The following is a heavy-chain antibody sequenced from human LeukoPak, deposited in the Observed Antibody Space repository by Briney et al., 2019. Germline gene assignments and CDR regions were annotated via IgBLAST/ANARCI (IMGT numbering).Heavy chain of an antibody. Sequence: AGSLRLSCAASGFTFSSYWMHWVRQAPGEGLVWVSRINSDGRSTSYADSVKGRFTISRDNAKNTLYLQMNSLRVEDTAVYYCASTTWFQYYFDYWGQGALVTVSS. J-gene: IGHJ4*02. V-gene: IGHV3-74*01. CDR2: INSDGRST. D-gene: IGHD3-10*01. CDR1: GFTFSSYW. CDR3: ASTTWFQYYFDY.